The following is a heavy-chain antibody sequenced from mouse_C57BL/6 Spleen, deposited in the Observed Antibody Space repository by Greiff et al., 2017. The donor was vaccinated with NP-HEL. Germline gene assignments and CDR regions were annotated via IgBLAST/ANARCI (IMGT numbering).Heavy chain of an antibody. CDR2: IDPENGDT. V-gene: IGHV14-4*01. D-gene: IGHD1-1*01. Sequence: EVKLQQSGAELVRPGASVKLSCTASGFNIKDDYMHWVKQRPEQGLEWIGWIDPENGDTEYASKFQGKATITADTSSNTAYLQLSSLTSEDTAVYYCTTAYYYGSSLSFAYWGQGTLVTVSA. CDR3: TTAYYYGSSLSFAY. CDR1: GFNIKDDY. J-gene: IGHJ3*01.